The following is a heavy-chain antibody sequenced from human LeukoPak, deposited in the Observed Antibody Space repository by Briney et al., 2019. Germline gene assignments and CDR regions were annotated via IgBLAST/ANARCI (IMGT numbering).Heavy chain of an antibody. Sequence: PGGSLRLSCAASGFTFSRYWMHWVRQAPGKGLVWVSHINGDGSATSDADSVKGRFTISRDNANNTLYLQMNSLRAEDTAVYYCARAYYYDSSEFDYWGQGTLVTVSS. V-gene: IGHV3-74*01. J-gene: IGHJ4*02. CDR2: INGDGSAT. D-gene: IGHD3-22*01. CDR1: GFTFSRYW. CDR3: ARAYYYDSSEFDY.